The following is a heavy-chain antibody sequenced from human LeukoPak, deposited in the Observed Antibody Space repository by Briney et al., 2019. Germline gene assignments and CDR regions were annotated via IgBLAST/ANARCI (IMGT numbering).Heavy chain of an antibody. CDR3: ARGVVVVPAAIPNWFDP. D-gene: IGHD2-2*01. CDR1: GFTFDDYA. Sequence: PGGSLRLSCAASGFTFDDYAMHWVRQAPGKGLEWVSGISWNSGSIGYADSVKGRFTISRDNAKNSLYLQMNSLRSEDTAVYYCARGVVVVPAAIPNWFDPWGQGTLVTVSS. CDR2: ISWNSGSI. J-gene: IGHJ5*02. V-gene: IGHV3-9*01.